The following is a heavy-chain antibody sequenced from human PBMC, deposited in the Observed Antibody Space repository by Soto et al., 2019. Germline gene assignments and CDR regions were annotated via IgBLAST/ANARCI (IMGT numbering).Heavy chain of an antibody. CDR1: AFTLSAYD. CDR3: ARAYSGRLPRRADYYYAMDV. V-gene: IGHV3-13*05. J-gene: IGHJ6*02. CDR2: LGAADDP. D-gene: IGHD2-15*01. Sequence: GGSLRLSCAASAFTLSAYDMHWVRQPNGKGLEWVSALGAADDPYYLGSVKGRFTISRGNAKNSLYLQMNNLRAGDTAVYYCARAYSGRLPRRADYYYAMDVWGQGTTVTVSS.